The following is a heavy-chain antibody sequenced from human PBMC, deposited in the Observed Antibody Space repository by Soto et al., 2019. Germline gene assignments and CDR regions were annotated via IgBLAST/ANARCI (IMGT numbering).Heavy chain of an antibody. CDR2: ISYDGSNK. V-gene: IGHV3-30-3*01. J-gene: IGHJ4*02. Sequence: QVQLVESGGGVVQPGRSLRLSCAASGFTFSSYAMQWVRQAPGKGLEWVAVISYDGSNKYYADSVKGRFTISRDNSKNTLYLQMNSLRAEDTAVYYCAREDFIAAIFDYWGQGTLVTVSS. D-gene: IGHD6-6*01. CDR3: AREDFIAAIFDY. CDR1: GFTFSSYA.